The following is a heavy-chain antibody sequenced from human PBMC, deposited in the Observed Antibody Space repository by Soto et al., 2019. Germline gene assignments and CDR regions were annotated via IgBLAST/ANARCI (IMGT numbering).Heavy chain of an antibody. J-gene: IGHJ4*02. CDR3: VRVGLKKNYDFDF. CDR1: GYTFNSYY. V-gene: IGHV1-2*02. Sequence: VQLVQSGAEVKKPGASVKVSCKASGYTFNSYYIHCVRQAPGQGLEWMGWINPNSDVTGYAQIFPGSVNMNRDMSMTTAYMDLTRLRSDDTAVYYCVRVGLKKNYDFDFWGQGTLINVSS. CDR2: INPNSDVT. D-gene: IGHD3-16*01.